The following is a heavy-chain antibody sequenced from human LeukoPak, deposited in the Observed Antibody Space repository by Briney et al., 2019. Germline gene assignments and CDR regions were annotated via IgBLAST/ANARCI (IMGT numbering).Heavy chain of an antibody. CDR3: IADPPGGGYLIDY. CDR2: IKSITYGGTT. CDR1: GFTFNIAW. J-gene: IGHJ4*02. D-gene: IGHD1-26*01. Sequence: SGGSLRLSCAASGFTFNIAWMSWVRQAPGKGLEWVGRIKSITYGGTTDYAAPVKGRFTISRDDSKNTLYLQMNSLKTEDTAVYYCIADPPGGGYLIDYWGQGALVTVSS. V-gene: IGHV3-15*05.